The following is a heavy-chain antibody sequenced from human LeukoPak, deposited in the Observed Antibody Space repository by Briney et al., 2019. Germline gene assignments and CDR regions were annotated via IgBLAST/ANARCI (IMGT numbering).Heavy chain of an antibody. D-gene: IGHD6-13*01. V-gene: IGHV3-21*01. CDR3: ARGTVGLYSSSWYYFDY. J-gene: IGHJ4*02. Sequence: GGSLRLSCAASGFTFSSYSMNWVRQAPGKGLEWVSSISSSSSYIYYADSVKGRFTISRENAKNSLYLQMNSLRAGDTAVYYCARGTVGLYSSSWYYFDYWGQGTLVTVSS. CDR1: GFTFSSYS. CDR2: ISSSSSYI.